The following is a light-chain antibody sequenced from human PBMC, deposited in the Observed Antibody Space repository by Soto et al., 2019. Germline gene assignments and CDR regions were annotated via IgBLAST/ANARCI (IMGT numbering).Light chain of an antibody. CDR2: DVN. J-gene: IGLJ2*01. V-gene: IGLV2-14*03. CDR3: TSWTTSTTMI. CDR1: RSDIGAYNC. Sequence: QSALTQPASVSGSPGQSITISCTGTRSDIGAYNCVSWYQQHPGEVPKLILYDVNVRPSGVSNRFSGSKSGNTASLTISGLQAGDEADYYCTSWTTSTTMIFGGGTKLTVL.